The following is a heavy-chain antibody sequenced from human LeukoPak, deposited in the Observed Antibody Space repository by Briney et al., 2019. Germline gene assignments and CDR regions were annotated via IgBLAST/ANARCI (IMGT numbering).Heavy chain of an antibody. Sequence: GGSLRLSCAASGFTFSSYSMNWVRQAPGKGLEWVSSISRSSGYIYYADSVKGRFTISRDNARNSLYLQMNSLRAEDTAVYYCGTTVTTGRRYWGQGTLVTVSS. D-gene: IGHD4-17*01. J-gene: IGHJ4*02. V-gene: IGHV3-21*01. CDR1: GFTFSSYS. CDR3: GTTVTTGRRY. CDR2: ISRSSGYI.